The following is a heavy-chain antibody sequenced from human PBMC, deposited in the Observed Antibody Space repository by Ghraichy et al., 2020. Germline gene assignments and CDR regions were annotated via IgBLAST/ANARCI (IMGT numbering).Heavy chain of an antibody. CDR2: IYYSGST. J-gene: IGHJ4*02. D-gene: IGHD2-2*01. CDR1: GGSISSSSYY. Sequence: ETLNISCTVSGGSISSSSYYWGWIRQPPGKGLEWIGSIYYSGSTYYNPSLKSRVTISVDTSKNQFSLKLSSVTAADTAVYYCARGEYCSSTSCLHDYWGQGTLVTVSS. V-gene: IGHV4-39*07. CDR3: ARGEYCSSTSCLHDY.